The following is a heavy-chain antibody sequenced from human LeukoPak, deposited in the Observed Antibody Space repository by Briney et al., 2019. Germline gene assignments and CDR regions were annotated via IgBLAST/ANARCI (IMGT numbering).Heavy chain of an antibody. CDR3: SRDSGTYNWFDP. J-gene: IGHJ5*02. CDR1: GGTFRSSA. CDR2: IDKKDKSYATAT. V-gene: IGHV3-73*01. Sequence: PAGSLRLSCAASGGTFRSSAIRWVRQSSGKGLEWVGQIDKKDKSYATATAYAASVNGRFTISRDDSINTAYLQMKSLKCSDMALYYCSRDSGTYNWFDPWGQGTLVTVS. D-gene: IGHD1-26*01.